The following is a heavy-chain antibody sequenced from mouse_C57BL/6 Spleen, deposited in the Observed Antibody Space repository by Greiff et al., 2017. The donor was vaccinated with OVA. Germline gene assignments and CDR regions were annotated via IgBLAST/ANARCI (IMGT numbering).Heavy chain of an antibody. CDR3: AREGRLRRAYFDV. Sequence: EVQLQQSGPELVKPGASVKIPCKASGYTFPDYTMDWVKQSHGKSLEWIGDINPNNGGTIYNQKFKGKATLTVDKSSSTAYMELRSLTSEDTAVYYCAREGRLRRAYFDVWGTGTTVTVSS. J-gene: IGHJ1*03. D-gene: IGHD2-4*01. V-gene: IGHV1-18*01. CDR2: INPNNGGT. CDR1: GYTFPDYT.